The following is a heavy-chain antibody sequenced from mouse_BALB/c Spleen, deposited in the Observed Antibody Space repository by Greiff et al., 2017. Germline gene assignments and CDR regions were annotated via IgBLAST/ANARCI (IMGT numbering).Heavy chain of an antibody. V-gene: IGHV5-15*02. CDR3: ASLVWELQDY. CDR1: GFTFSDYG. J-gene: IGHJ2*01. Sequence: EVKLVESGGGLVQPGGSRKLSCAASGFTFSDYGMAWVRQAPGKGPEWVAFSSHLAYSIYYADTVTGRFTISRGNAKNTLYLEMSSLRSEDTAMYYCASLVWELQDYWGQGTTLTVSA. D-gene: IGHD2-10*02. CDR2: SSHLAYSI.